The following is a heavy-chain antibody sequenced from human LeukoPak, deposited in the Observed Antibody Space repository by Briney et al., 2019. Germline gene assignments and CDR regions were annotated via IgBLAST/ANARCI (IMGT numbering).Heavy chain of an antibody. V-gene: IGHV3-74*01. CDR2: INSDGSST. Sequence: GGSLRLSCAASGFTFSRYWMHWVRQAPGKGLVWVSRINSDGSSTTYADSLKGRFTISRDNAKNTLYLQMNSLRAEDTAVYYCARGLPWGAFDYWGQGTLVTVS. CDR1: GFTFSRYW. J-gene: IGHJ4*02. D-gene: IGHD1-26*01. CDR3: ARGLPWGAFDY.